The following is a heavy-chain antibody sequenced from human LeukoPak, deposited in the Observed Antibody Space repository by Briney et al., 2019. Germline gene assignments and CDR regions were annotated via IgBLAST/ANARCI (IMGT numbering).Heavy chain of an antibody. Sequence: PSETLSLTCTVSGDSISRRTYYWAWSRQPPGGGLEWIGGVYYGRSPYVNPALASRATISVDTAQNHFSLKRRPVTAADTAVYYCARSSGTGPFSYWGQGTLVPVSS. CDR3: ARSSGTGPFSY. CDR1: GDSISRRTYY. V-gene: IGHV4-39*02. D-gene: IGHD6-25*01. CDR2: VYYGRSP. J-gene: IGHJ4*02.